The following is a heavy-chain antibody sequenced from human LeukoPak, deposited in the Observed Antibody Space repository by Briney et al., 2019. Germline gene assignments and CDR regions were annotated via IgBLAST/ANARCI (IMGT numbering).Heavy chain of an antibody. CDR2: IYYSGST. Sequence: SETLSLTCTVSGGSLSRYYWSWIRQPPGKGLEWIGYIYYSGSTNYNPSLKSRVTISVDTSKNQFSLKLSSVTAADTAIYYCASDITGTTKYAFDIWGQGTMVTVSS. CDR3: ASDITGTTKYAFDI. J-gene: IGHJ3*02. V-gene: IGHV4-59*08. CDR1: GGSLSRYY. D-gene: IGHD1-14*01.